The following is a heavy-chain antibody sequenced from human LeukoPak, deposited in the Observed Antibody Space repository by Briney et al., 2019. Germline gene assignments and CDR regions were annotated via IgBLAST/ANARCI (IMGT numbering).Heavy chain of an antibody. CDR1: GGSVSSDY. Sequence: SETLSLTCTVSGGSVSSDYWSWIRQPPGKGLEWMGYIYYSGSTNYNPSLKSRVTISVDTSKHQFSLKLTSVTAADTAVYYCARGGSWFDPWGQGTLVTVSS. J-gene: IGHJ5*02. CDR3: ARGGSWFDP. CDR2: IYYSGST. D-gene: IGHD3-10*01. V-gene: IGHV4-59*02.